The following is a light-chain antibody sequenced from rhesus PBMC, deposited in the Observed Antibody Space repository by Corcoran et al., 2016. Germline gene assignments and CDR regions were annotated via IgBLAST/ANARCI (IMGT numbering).Light chain of an antibody. V-gene: IGKV1-25*01. Sequence: DIQMTQSPSSLSASVGDRVTITCRASQGMTNDLARYQQKPGETPNLLIYEASRLQSGIPSRFSGMGSGRVFTLTISSLQSEDCATYYCQLYYSTPLTFGGGTKVKIK. J-gene: IGKJ4*01. CDR2: EAS. CDR3: QLYYSTPLT. CDR1: QGMTND.